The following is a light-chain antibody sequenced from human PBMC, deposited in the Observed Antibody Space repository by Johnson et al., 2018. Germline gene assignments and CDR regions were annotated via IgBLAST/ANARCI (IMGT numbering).Light chain of an antibody. CDR2: ENN. J-gene: IGLJ1*01. Sequence: QSVLTQPPSVSAAPGQKVTISCSGSSSNIGNNYVSWYQQLPGTAPKLLIYENNKRPSGIPDRFAGSKSGTSAHLGHHGLQTADGADYYCGTWACTPSDGNVFGTGTKVTGL. CDR1: SSNIGNNY. CDR3: GTWACTPSDGNV. V-gene: IGLV1-51*02.